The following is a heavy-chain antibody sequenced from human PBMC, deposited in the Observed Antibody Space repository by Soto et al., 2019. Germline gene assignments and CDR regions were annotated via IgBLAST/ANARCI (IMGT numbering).Heavy chain of an antibody. V-gene: IGHV1-69*13. Sequence: ASVKVSCKASGGTFSSYAISWVRQAPGQGLEWMGGIIPIFGTANYAQKFQGRVTITADESTSTAYMELSSLRSEDTAVYYCARDRGYSGSFHDAFDIWGQGTMVTVSS. CDR2: IIPIFGTA. J-gene: IGHJ3*02. D-gene: IGHD1-26*01. CDR1: GGTFSSYA. CDR3: ARDRGYSGSFHDAFDI.